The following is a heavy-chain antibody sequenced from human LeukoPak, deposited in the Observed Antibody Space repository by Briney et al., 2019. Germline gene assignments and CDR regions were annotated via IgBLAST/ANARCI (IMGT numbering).Heavy chain of an antibody. V-gene: IGHV1-18*01. CDR3: ARDGYYDFWSGYYTHLGY. Sequence: ASVKVSCKASVYTFTKYDITWVRQAPGQGPEWMGWISAYNGNTNYAQKFQGRVTMTTDTSTSTAYMELRSLRSDDTAVYYCARDGYYDFWSGYYTHLGYWGQGTLVTVSS. CDR1: VYTFTKYD. D-gene: IGHD3-3*01. J-gene: IGHJ4*02. CDR2: ISAYNGNT.